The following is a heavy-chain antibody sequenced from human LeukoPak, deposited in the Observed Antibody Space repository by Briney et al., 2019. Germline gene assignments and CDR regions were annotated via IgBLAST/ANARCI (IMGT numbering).Heavy chain of an antibody. V-gene: IGHV4-39*01. Sequence: SETLSLTCTVPGGSIGSSSYYWGWIRQPPGKGLEWIGSIYYSGSTYYNPSLKSRVTISVDTSKNQFSLKVSSVTAADTAVYYCARLRGLGPSDAFDIWGQGTMVTVSS. CDR2: IYYSGST. D-gene: IGHD2-15*01. J-gene: IGHJ3*02. CDR3: ARLRGLGPSDAFDI. CDR1: GGSIGSSSYY.